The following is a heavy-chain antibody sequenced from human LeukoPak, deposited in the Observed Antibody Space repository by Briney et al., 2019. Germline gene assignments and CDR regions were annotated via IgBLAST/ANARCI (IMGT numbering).Heavy chain of an antibody. CDR2: ISGSGGST. V-gene: IGHV3-23*01. J-gene: IGHJ6*02. D-gene: IGHD6-19*01. Sequence: GGSLRLSCAASGLTFSSYAMSWVRQAPGKGLEWVSSISGSGGSTYYADSVKGRFTISRDNSQNTLYLQMNSLRAEDTAVYYCAKDRSGGGDYYFGMDVWGPGNTVTVSS. CDR3: AKDRSGGGDYYFGMDV. CDR1: GLTFSSYA.